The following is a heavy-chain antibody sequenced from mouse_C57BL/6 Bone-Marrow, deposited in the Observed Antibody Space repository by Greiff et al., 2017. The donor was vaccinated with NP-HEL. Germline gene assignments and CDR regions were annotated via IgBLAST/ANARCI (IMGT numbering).Heavy chain of an antibody. Sequence: DVKLVESGPGLAKPSQTLSLTCSVTGYSITSDYWNWIRKFPGNKLEYMGYISYSGSTYYNPSLKSRISITRDTSKNQYYLQLNSVTTEDTATYYCARKYYSNYWYFDVWGTGTTVTVSS. CDR2: ISYSGST. V-gene: IGHV3-8*01. CDR3: ARKYYSNYWYFDV. D-gene: IGHD2-5*01. J-gene: IGHJ1*03. CDR1: GYSITSDY.